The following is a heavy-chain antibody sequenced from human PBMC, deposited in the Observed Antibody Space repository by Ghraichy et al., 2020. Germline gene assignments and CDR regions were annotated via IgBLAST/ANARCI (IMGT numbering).Heavy chain of an antibody. CDR3: ARDYGGLDY. CDR2: IKQDGSEK. D-gene: IGHD4/OR15-4a*01. J-gene: IGHJ4*02. Sequence: LSLTCAASGFTFSSYWMSWVRQAPGKGLEWVANIKQDGSEKYYVDSVKGRFTLSRDNAKNSLYLQMNSLRAEDTAVYYCARDYGGLDYWGQGTLVTVSS. V-gene: IGHV3-7*03. CDR1: GFTFSSYW.